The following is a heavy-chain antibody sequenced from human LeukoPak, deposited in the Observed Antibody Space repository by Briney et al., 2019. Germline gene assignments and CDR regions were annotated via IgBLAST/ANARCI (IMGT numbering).Heavy chain of an antibody. CDR3: ARDNYYDSSGYSY. CDR2: IYSGGST. D-gene: IGHD3-22*01. CDR1: GFTVSSNY. V-gene: IGHV3-66*01. Sequence: GGSLRLSCAASGFTVSSNYMSWVRHAPGKGLEWVLVIYSGGSTYYADSVKGRFTISRDNSKNTLYLQMNSLRAEDTAVYYCARDNYYDSSGYSYWGQGTLVTVSS. J-gene: IGHJ4*02.